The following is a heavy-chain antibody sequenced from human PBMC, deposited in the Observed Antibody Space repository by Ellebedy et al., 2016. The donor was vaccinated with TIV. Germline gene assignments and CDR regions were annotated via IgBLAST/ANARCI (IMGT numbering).Heavy chain of an antibody. J-gene: IGHJ4*02. V-gene: IGHV3-7*01. CDR3: ARDQWLGRAYYFDY. Sequence: GGSLRLSCAASGFTSSNYWMSRVRQAPGKGLEWVANIKQDGSEKYYVDSVEGRFAISRDNAKNSMYLQMNSLRDEDTAVYYCARDQWLGRAYYFDYWGQGTLLTVSS. CDR2: IKQDGSEK. CDR1: GFTSSNYW. D-gene: IGHD6-19*01.